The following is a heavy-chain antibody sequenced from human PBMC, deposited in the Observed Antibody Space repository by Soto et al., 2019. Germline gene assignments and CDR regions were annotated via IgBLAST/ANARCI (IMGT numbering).Heavy chain of an antibody. D-gene: IGHD3-16*02. J-gene: IGHJ4*02. CDR2: ISSSSSYI. V-gene: IGHV3-21*01. Sequence: EVQLVESGGGLVKPGGSLRLSCAASGFTFSSYSMNWVRQAPGKGLEWVSSISSSSSYIYYADSVKGRFTISRDNAKNSLYLQMNSRRAEDTAVYYCARVVDDYVWGSYPPAYYFDYWGQGTLVTVSS. CDR3: ARVVDDYVWGSYPPAYYFDY. CDR1: GFTFSSYS.